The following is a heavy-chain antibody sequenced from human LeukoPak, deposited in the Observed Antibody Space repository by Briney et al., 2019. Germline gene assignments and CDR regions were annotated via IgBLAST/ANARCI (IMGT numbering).Heavy chain of an antibody. CDR2: INPSGGST. Sequence: ASVKVSCKASGYTFTSYYMHWVRQAPGQGLEWIGIINPSGGSTSYAQKFQGRVTMTRDTSTSTVYMELSSLRSEDTAVYYCARGSGIAVAGTWFDPWGQGTLVTVSS. J-gene: IGHJ5*02. V-gene: IGHV1-46*01. D-gene: IGHD6-19*01. CDR1: GYTFTSYY. CDR3: ARGSGIAVAGTWFDP.